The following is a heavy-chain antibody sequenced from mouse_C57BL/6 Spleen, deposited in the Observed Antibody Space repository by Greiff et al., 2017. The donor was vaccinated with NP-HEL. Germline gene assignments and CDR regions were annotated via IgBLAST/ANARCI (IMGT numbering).Heavy chain of an antibody. CDR3: ARQGYYGPPMDD. D-gene: IGHD1-1*01. CDR1: GFTFSDYY. Sequence: EVKLEESGGGLVQPGGSLKLSCAASGFTFSDYYMYWVRQTPEKRLEWVAYISNGGGSTYYPDTVKGRFTISRDNAKNTLYLQMSRLKSEDTAMYYCARQGYYGPPMDDWGQGTSVTVAS. CDR2: ISNGGGST. V-gene: IGHV5-12*01. J-gene: IGHJ4*01.